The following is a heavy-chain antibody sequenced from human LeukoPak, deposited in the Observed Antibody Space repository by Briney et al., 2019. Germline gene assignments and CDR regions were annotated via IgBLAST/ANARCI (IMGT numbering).Heavy chain of an antibody. D-gene: IGHD3-22*01. CDR2: TYFRSKWIY. J-gene: IGHJ4*02. V-gene: IGHV6-1*01. CDR1: GDSVSSNSAT. Sequence: SQTLSLTCVISGDSVSSNSATWHWIRQSPSRGLEWLARTYFRSKWIYDYAPSLKSRLTISPDTSKHQFALQLNSVTPEDTAVYFCARAGRGYYDYWGRGTLATVSS. CDR3: ARAGRGYYDY.